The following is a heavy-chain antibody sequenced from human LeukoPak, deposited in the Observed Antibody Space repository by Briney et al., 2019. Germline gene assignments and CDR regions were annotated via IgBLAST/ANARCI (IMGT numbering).Heavy chain of an antibody. D-gene: IGHD3-9*01. J-gene: IGHJ4*02. V-gene: IGHV4-39*01. CDR1: GGSITSSSYF. Sequence: SETLSLTCSVSGGSITSSSYFWAWIRQPPGKGLEWIGSISYSGSTYYNPSLESRVTISVDMSKTQFSLKLSSVTAADTALYYCARGLEYYDILTGFDYWGQGTLVTVSS. CDR3: ARGLEYYDILTGFDY. CDR2: ISYSGST.